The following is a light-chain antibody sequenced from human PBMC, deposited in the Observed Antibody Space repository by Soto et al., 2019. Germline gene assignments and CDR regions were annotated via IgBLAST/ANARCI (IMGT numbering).Light chain of an antibody. V-gene: IGKV3D-11*01. CDR1: QGVSSY. CDR3: QQRSNWHYT. CDR2: DAS. Sequence: ESVLTQSPATLSLSPGERATLSCRASQGVSSYLAWYQQKPGQAPRLLIYDASNRATGIPARFSGSGPGTDFTLTISSLEPEDFAVYYCQQRSNWHYTFGQGTKLEIK. J-gene: IGKJ2*01.